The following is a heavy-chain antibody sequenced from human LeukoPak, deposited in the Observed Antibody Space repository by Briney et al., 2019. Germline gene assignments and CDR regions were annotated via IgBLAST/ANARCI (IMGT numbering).Heavy chain of an antibody. V-gene: IGHV6-1*01. J-gene: IGHJ4*02. CDR3: ARDLRSGFRFDS. Sequence: SQTLSLTCAISGDSVSNNRATWNWIRQSPSRGLEWLGRTYYRSTWSTNYTLSMRGRITINPDTSKNHFSLQLNSVTPEDTAVYYCARDLRSGFRFDSWGQGTLVTVSS. D-gene: IGHD6-19*01. CDR1: GDSVSNNRAT. CDR2: TYYRSTWST.